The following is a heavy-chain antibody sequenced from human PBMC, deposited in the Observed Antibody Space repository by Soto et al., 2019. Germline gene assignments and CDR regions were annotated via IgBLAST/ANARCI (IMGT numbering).Heavy chain of an antibody. CDR2: INTDGSST. CDR3: ARDRVYYDSGYYYDYGMDV. Sequence: LRLSCVASGFTFSNYWIHWVRQAPGKGLVWVSRINTDGSSTTYADSVQGRFTITRDNAQNTLYLQMNSLRAEDTAVYYCARDRVYYDSGYYYDYGMDVWGQGTTVTVPS. CDR1: GFTFSNYW. J-gene: IGHJ6*02. D-gene: IGHD3-22*01. V-gene: IGHV3-74*01.